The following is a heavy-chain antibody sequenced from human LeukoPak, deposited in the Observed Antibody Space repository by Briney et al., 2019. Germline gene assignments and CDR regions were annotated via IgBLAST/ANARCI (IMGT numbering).Heavy chain of an antibody. CDR3: ARDQPGGAWGYFDY. V-gene: IGHV4-39*07. D-gene: IGHD7-27*01. J-gene: IGHJ4*02. CDR1: GGSIRNGDYY. Sequence: SETLSLTCTVSGGSIRNGDYYWSWIRQPPGKALEWIGSIYYRGSTYYNPSLKSRVTISVDTSKNQFSLKLSSVTAADTAVYYCARDQPGGAWGYFDYWGQGTLVTVSS. CDR2: IYYRGST.